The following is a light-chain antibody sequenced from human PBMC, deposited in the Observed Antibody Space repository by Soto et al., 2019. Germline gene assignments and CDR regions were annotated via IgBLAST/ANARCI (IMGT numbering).Light chain of an antibody. J-gene: IGLJ1*01. V-gene: IGLV9-49*01. CDR3: GANDDGVRQLMYA. Sequence: QPVLTQPPSASASVGASVTLTCTLSSAYSGYEVDWYQQRPGKGPRFVMRVGTGGIVGSKGVGIPDRFSDLGSGLNRYLTTRNNQGVDVGDCVCGANDDGVRQLMYAFGTGTKGT. CDR2: VGTGGIVG. CDR1: SAYSGYE.